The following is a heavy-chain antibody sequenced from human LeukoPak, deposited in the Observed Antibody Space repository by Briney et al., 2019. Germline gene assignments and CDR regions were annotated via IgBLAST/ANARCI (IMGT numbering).Heavy chain of an antibody. CDR1: GGSIISYY. CDR2: IYSSGST. J-gene: IGHJ4*02. CDR3: ARTSGTYLTFDY. Sequence: PSETLSLTCTVSGGSIISYYWSWIRQPPGKGLEWIGYIYSSGSTKHNPSLKSRVTISVDTSKNQFSLNLSSVTAADTAVYYCARTSGTYLTFDYWGQGTLVTVSS. V-gene: IGHV4-59*01. D-gene: IGHD1-26*01.